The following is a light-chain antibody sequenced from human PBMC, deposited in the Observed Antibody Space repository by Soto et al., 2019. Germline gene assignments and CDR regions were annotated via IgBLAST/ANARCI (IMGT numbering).Light chain of an antibody. CDR1: QDIINY. Sequence: DIQMTQSPSSLSASVGDRVTITCQASQDIINYLNWYQQKPGKAPKLLIYDASNLETGVPSRFSGSGSGTDFTFTISSLQPEDIATYYCQQYDNLPSFTFGPGTKVDIK. CDR2: DAS. J-gene: IGKJ3*01. CDR3: QQYDNLPSFT. V-gene: IGKV1-33*01.